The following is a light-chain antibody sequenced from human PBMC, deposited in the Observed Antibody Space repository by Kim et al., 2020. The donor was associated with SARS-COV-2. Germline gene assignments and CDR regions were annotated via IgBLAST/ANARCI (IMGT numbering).Light chain of an antibody. CDR3: QQYDNLPRT. CDR1: QSVSNRS. J-gene: IGKJ1*01. CDR2: AAT. Sequence: SPGERATLSCRASQSVSNRSLAWYQQKPGQAPRLLIYAATTRATGIPDRFSGSGSGTDFTLAISRLEPEDSAVYYCQQYDNLPRTFGQGTKVDIK. V-gene: IGKV3-20*01.